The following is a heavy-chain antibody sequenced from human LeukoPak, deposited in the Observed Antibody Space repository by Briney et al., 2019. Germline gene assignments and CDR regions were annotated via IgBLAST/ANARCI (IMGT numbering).Heavy chain of an antibody. CDR2: INHSGST. Sequence: PSETLSLTCAVYGGSFSGYYWSWIRQPPGKGLEWIGEINHSGSTSYNPSLKSRVTISVDTSKNQFSLKLSSVTAADTAVYYCARVIAAAGSVWGQGTLVTVSS. D-gene: IGHD6-13*01. CDR3: ARVIAAAGSV. CDR1: GGSFSGYY. J-gene: IGHJ4*02. V-gene: IGHV4-34*01.